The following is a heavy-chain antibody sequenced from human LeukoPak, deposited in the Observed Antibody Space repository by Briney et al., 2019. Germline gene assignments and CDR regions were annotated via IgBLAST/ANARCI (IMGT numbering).Heavy chain of an antibody. V-gene: IGHV3-23*01. J-gene: IGHJ4*02. CDR3: AAKLPGGAYYFDF. CDR2: ISDTGRYI. Sequence: GGSLRLSCVGSEFTFSNYDMTWVRQSPGKGLEWVSSISDTGRYIFRADSMRGRFSISRDNSANTLYLQIYTLRIEDTSTYFCAAKLPGGAYYFDFWGQGTLVTVSS. D-gene: IGHD2-21*01. CDR1: EFTFSNYD.